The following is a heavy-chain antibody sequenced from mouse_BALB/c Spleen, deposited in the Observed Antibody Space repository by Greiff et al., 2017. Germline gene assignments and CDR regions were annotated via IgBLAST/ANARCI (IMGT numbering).Heavy chain of an antibody. V-gene: IGHV1-12*01. D-gene: IGHD1-2*01. CDR1: GYTFTSYN. J-gene: IGHJ2*01. CDR3: ARDGLLRLYFDY. Sequence: QVQLQQPGAELVKPGASVKMSCKASGYTFTSYNMHWVKQTPGQGLEWIGAIYPGNGDTSYNQKFKGKATLTADKSSSTAYMQLSSLTSEDSAVYYCARDGLLRLYFDYWGQGTTLTVSS. CDR2: IYPGNGDT.